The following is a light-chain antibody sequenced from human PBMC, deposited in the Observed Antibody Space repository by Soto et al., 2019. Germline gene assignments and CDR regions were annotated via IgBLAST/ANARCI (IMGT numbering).Light chain of an antibody. J-gene: IGKJ1*01. V-gene: IGKV1-9*01. CDR1: QGISRY. CDR3: QQLNSYPKT. Sequence: IPMTESPSSLSSSLGDRVTITGLASQGISRYLAWYQQQPGPAPKLVIDAASTLQSGVPPRFSGSGSGTDFTRTISSRQPEDFATYYCQQLNSYPKTFGQGAKVDIK. CDR2: AAS.